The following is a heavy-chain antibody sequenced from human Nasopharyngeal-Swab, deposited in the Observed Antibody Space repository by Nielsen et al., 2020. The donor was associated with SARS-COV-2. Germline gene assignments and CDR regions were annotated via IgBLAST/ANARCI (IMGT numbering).Heavy chain of an antibody. V-gene: IGHV4-34*01. Sequence: RQAPGKGLEWIGEINHGGSTNYNPSLKSRVTISVDTSKNQFSLKLSSVTAADTAVYYCARGRTYYDFWSGYSSRGAFDYWGQGTLVTVSS. CDR2: INHGGST. J-gene: IGHJ4*02. CDR3: ARGRTYYDFWSGYSSRGAFDY. D-gene: IGHD3-3*01.